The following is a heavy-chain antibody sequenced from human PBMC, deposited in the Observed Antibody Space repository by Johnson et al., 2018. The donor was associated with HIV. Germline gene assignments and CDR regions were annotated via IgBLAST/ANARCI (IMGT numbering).Heavy chain of an antibody. Sequence: VQLVESGGGLVQPGGSLRLSCAASGFTFDDYGMSWVRQAPGKGLERVSGISWNSGSIGYADSVKGRFTISRDNAKNSLYLQMNSLRAEDTALYSCAREGFGDGAFDIWGQGTMVTVSS. CDR2: ISWNSGSI. D-gene: IGHD3-10*01. CDR3: AREGFGDGAFDI. J-gene: IGHJ3*02. CDR1: GFTFDDYG. V-gene: IGHV3-20*04.